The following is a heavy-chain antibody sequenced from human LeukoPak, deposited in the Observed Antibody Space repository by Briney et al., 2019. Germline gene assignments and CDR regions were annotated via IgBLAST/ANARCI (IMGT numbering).Heavy chain of an antibody. CDR2: IYYSGST. CDR3: ARGRTLYSSSFDY. Sequence: SETLSLTCTVSGGSIGSYYWSWIRQPPGKGLEWIGYIYYSGSTNYNPSLKSRVTISVDTSKNQFSLKLSSVTAADTAVYYCARGRTLYSSSFDYWGQGTLVTVSS. D-gene: IGHD6-13*01. V-gene: IGHV4-59*01. CDR1: GGSIGSYY. J-gene: IGHJ4*02.